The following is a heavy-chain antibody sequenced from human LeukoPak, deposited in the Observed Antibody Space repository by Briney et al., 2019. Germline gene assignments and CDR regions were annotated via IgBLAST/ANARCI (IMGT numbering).Heavy chain of an antibody. CDR3: ARDDYGDYAGFDY. D-gene: IGHD4-17*01. CDR1: GFTFSSYS. CDR2: ISSSSSYI. V-gene: IGHV3-21*01. J-gene: IGHJ4*02. Sequence: GGSLRLSCAASGFTFSSYSMNWVRQAPGKGLEWVSSISSSSSYIYYADSVKGRFTICRDNAKNSLYLQMDSLRAEDTAVYYCARDDYGDYAGFDYWGQGTLVTVYS.